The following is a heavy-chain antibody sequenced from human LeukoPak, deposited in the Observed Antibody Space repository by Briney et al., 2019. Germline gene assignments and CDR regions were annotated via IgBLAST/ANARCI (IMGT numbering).Heavy chain of an antibody. J-gene: IGHJ6*04. Sequence: GGSLRLSCAASGFTFTNYAMHWVRQAPGKGLEYVSAISYNGGSTYYADSVKGRFTISRDNSKNTLYLQMGSLIPEDMGVYYCARRFAAQLAFVDVWGKGTTVTISS. D-gene: IGHD3-3*02. CDR1: GFTFTNYA. CDR2: ISYNGGST. V-gene: IGHV3-64*02. CDR3: ARRFAAQLAFVDV.